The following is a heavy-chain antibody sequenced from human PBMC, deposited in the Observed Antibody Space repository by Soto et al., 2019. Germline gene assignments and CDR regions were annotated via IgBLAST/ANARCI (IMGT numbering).Heavy chain of an antibody. CDR1: GGSISSNY. Sequence: SDTLSLTCTASGGSISSNYWTWIRQPPGKGLEWIGYVYNIGSTNYNPSLKSRVTISEDTSKSQFSLKVNSMTAADTAVYYCARYRREAVAGYTLDNWGQGILVTVSS. CDR3: ARYRREAVAGYTLDN. CDR2: VYNIGST. V-gene: IGHV4-59*01. J-gene: IGHJ4*02. D-gene: IGHD6-13*01.